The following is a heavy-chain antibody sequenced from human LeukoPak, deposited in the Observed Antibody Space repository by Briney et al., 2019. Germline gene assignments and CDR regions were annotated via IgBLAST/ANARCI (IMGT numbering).Heavy chain of an antibody. CDR3: AKDPGAGYYDSSGYGPLDY. V-gene: IGHV3-7*01. D-gene: IGHD3-22*01. J-gene: IGHJ4*02. CDR1: GFTFSSYW. CDR2: IKQDGGEK. Sequence: GGSLRLSCAASGFTFSSYWMSWVRQAPGKGLEWVALIKQDGGEKYYLDSVKGRFTISRDNAKNSLYLQMSSLRAEDTAVYFCAKDPGAGYYDSSGYGPLDYWGQGTLVTVSS.